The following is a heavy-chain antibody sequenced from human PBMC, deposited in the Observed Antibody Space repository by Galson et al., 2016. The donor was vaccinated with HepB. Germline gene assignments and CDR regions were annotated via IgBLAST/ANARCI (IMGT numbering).Heavy chain of an antibody. D-gene: IGHD6-13*01. V-gene: IGHV1-24*01. CDR3: ATARYSTTGNFSYYDRLDV. J-gene: IGHJ6*02. CDR2: FDPDNGET. CDR1: GYTFTELC. Sequence: SVKVSCKVSGYTFTELCIHWVRQAPGQGLEWMGGFDPDNGETIYAQKFQGRVTMTEDTSTDTAYMELSSLRSEGTAVYYCATARYSTTGNFSYYDRLDVWGHGTTVTVSS.